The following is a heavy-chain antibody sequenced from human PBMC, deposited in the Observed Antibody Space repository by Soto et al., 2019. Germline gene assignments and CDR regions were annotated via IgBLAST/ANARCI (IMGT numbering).Heavy chain of an antibody. V-gene: IGHV1-18*01. CDR3: ARDPGFGFGYSYAFAMDV. CDR1: GYTFINYG. J-gene: IGHJ6*02. D-gene: IGHD5-18*01. Sequence: ASVKVSCKASGYTFINYGISWVRQGPGQGLEWMGWISGYNGNTHYEEKVQDRIKMTTDTSTSTTYLELRSLRSDDTAVYFCARDPGFGFGYSYAFAMDVWGQGTTVTVSS. CDR2: ISGYNGNT.